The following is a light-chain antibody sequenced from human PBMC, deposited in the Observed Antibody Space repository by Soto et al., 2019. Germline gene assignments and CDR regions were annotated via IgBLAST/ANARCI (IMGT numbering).Light chain of an antibody. CDR1: QSVSSSY. V-gene: IGKV3-20*01. J-gene: IGKJ5*01. CDR3: QQYGSSPLT. Sequence: EIVLTQSPGTLSLSPGERATISCRASQSVSSSYLACYQQKPGQAPRLLIYGASSRATGIPDRFSGSGSGTDFTLTISRLEPEDFAVYYCQQYGSSPLTFGQGTRLEIK. CDR2: GAS.